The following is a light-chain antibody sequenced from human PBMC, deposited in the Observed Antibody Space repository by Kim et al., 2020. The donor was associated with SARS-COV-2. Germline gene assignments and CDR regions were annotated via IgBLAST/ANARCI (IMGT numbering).Light chain of an antibody. V-gene: IGLV2-8*01. CDR1: SSDVGRNDY. CDR2: EVT. Sequence: GQSDTIFSTGTSSDVGRNDYVSWYQQNPGKAPKLLVSEVTRRPSGVPDRFSGSKSGNTASLTVSGLQTEDEADYYCASYGGTNTLLFGGGTQLTVL. CDR3: ASYGGTNTLL. J-gene: IGLJ2*01.